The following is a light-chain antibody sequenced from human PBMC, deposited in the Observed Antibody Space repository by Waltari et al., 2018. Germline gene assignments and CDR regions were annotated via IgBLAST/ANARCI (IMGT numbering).Light chain of an antibody. J-gene: IGKJ4*01. CDR3: QQANSFVPLT. V-gene: IGKV1-12*01. CDR1: QDINNF. CDR2: GAS. Sequence: DIQMTHSPSSVFASVGYRVTITCRASQDINNFLAWYQQKPGKAPYLLIYGASVLQSGVPARFSGSGARTNFTLTINSLQPEDFATYFCQQANSFVPLTFGGGTRVQIK.